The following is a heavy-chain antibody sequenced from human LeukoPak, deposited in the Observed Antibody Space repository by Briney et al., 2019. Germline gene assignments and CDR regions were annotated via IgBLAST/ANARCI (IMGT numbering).Heavy chain of an antibody. CDR1: GFTFSSFA. V-gene: IGHV3-33*08. Sequence: GRSLRLSCAASGFTFSSFAVHWVRQAPGKGLEWVAVIWHDGSNEYYADSVKGRFTISRDNSKNTLYLQMNSLRVDDTAVYYCARGRYTSSPYFDYWGQGALVTVSS. CDR3: ARGRYTSSPYFDY. J-gene: IGHJ4*02. D-gene: IGHD6-6*01. CDR2: IWHDGSNE.